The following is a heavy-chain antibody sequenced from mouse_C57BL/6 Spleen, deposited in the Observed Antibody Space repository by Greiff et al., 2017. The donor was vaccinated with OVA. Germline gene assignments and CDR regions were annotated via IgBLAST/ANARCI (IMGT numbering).Heavy chain of an antibody. Sequence: QVQLQQPGAELVRPGTSVKLSCKASGYTFTSYWMHWVKQRPGQGLEWIGVIDPSDSYTNYNQKFKGKATLTVDTSSSTAYMQLSSLTSEDSAVYYCARKTTGAYWGQGTLVTVSA. J-gene: IGHJ3*01. V-gene: IGHV1-59*01. CDR2: IDPSDSYT. CDR3: ARKTTGAY. D-gene: IGHD1-1*01. CDR1: GYTFTSYW.